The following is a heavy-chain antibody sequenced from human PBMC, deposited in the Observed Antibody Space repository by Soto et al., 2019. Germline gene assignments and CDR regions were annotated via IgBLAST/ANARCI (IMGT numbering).Heavy chain of an antibody. Sequence: QLQLQESGSGLVKPSQTLSLTCGVSGGSISSGGYSWNWIRQTPGKGLEWIGYIYPNGNTYYNPSLDSRVTISLVMSKSQFSLTMTSVTAADTAVYFCARVGGWFDPWGQGTLVIVST. V-gene: IGHV4-30-2*01. D-gene: IGHD3-16*01. J-gene: IGHJ5*02. CDR3: ARVGGWFDP. CDR2: IYPNGNT. CDR1: GGSISSGGYS.